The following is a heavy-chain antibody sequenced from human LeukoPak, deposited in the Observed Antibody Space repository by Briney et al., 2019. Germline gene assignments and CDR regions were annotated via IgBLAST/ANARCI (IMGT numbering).Heavy chain of an antibody. Sequence: SETLSLTCAVYGGSFSGYYWSWIRQPPGKGLEWIGEINHSGSTNYNPSLKSRVTISVDTSKNQFSLKLSSVTAADTAVYYCARGVLRYFDWLLLDWFDPWGQGTLVTVSS. CDR2: INHSGST. CDR1: GGSFSGYY. J-gene: IGHJ5*02. D-gene: IGHD3-9*01. V-gene: IGHV4-34*01. CDR3: ARGVLRYFDWLLLDWFDP.